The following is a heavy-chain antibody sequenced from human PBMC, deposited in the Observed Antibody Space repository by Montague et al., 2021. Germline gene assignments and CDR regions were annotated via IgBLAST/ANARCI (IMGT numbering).Heavy chain of an antibody. Sequence: SETRSLTCAVYGGSLSGYIWNWIRQPPGRDLEWIGNISHTWSTSYNPSLESRVTMSIDTSENHVPLTMSSVTAADTAVYYCTRGEVAVTGIDYWGQGALVTVSS. CDR1: GGSLSGYI. D-gene: IGHD6-19*01. CDR2: ISHTWST. CDR3: TRGEVAVTGIDY. V-gene: IGHV4-34*01. J-gene: IGHJ4*02.